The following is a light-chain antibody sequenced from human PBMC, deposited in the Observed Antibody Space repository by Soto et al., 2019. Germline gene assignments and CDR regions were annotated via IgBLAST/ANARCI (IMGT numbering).Light chain of an antibody. J-gene: IGLJ2*01. Sequence: QSALTQPASVSGSPGQSITISCTGTSSDIGDYNYVSWYQQYPDKAPKLMIYDVTNRASGVSTRFSGSKSGNTASLTISGLQPEDAADYFCSSYTRSSTLGVVFGGGTKLTVL. CDR2: DVT. CDR1: SSDIGDYNY. CDR3: SSYTRSSTLGVV. V-gene: IGLV2-14*01.